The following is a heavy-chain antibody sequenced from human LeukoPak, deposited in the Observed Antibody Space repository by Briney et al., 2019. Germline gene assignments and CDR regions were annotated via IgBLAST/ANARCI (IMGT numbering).Heavy chain of an antibody. CDR2: INHSGST. CDR1: GGSFSDYY. CDR3: ARSHYYDSSGSHNNWFDP. Sequence: KSSETLSLTCAVYGGSFSDYYWSWIRQPPGKGLEWIGEINHSGSTNYNPSLKSRVTISVDTSKNQFSLKLSSVTAADTAVYYCARSHYYDSSGSHNNWFDPWGQGTLVTVSS. V-gene: IGHV4-34*01. J-gene: IGHJ5*02. D-gene: IGHD3-22*01.